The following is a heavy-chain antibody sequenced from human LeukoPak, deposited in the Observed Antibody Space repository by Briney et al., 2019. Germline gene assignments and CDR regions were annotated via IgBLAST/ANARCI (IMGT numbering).Heavy chain of an antibody. CDR2: IIPIFGTA. D-gene: IGHD3-10*01. J-gene: IGHJ3*02. Sequence: SVTVSCKASGGTFSSYAISWVRQAPGQGLEWMGGIIPIFGTANYAQKFQGRVTITADESTSTAYMELSSLRSEDTAVYYCAREYYYGSGDGNIWGQGTMVTVSS. CDR3: AREYYYGSGDGNI. V-gene: IGHV1-69*01. CDR1: GGTFSSYA.